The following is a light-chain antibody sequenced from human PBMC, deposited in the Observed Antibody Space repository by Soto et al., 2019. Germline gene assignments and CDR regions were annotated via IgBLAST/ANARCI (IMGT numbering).Light chain of an antibody. CDR3: RSFAGGATFV. Sequence: QSALTQPASVSGSPGQSITISCTGTSNDVGGYDLVSWYQHHPGKAPKLMIYEATKRPSGVSDRFSGSKSGNTASLTISALQAEDEADYSCRSFAGGATFVFGGGTKVTVL. V-gene: IGLV2-23*02. CDR1: SNDVGGYDL. J-gene: IGLJ2*01. CDR2: EAT.